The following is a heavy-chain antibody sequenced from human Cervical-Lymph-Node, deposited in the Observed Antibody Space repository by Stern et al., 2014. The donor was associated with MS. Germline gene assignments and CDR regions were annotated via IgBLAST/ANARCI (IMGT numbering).Heavy chain of an antibody. CDR2: IYPGDSDT. V-gene: IGHV5-51*01. CDR3: ARQEGSRHYGLDV. J-gene: IGHJ6*02. Sequence: VQLVQSGAAVKKSGESLKISCKGSGYSFPAYWIAWGRQMPGKGLEWMGSIYPGDSDTRYSPSVQCQVTVSADKSTRTAYLQWSSLKASDTAMYYCARQEGSRHYGLDVWGQGTTVTVSS. D-gene: IGHD6-6*01. CDR1: GYSFPAYW.